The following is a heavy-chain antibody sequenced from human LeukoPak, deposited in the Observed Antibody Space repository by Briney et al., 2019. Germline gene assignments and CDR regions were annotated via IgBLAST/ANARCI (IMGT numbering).Heavy chain of an antibody. J-gene: IGHJ6*03. D-gene: IGHD3-22*01. CDR3: ARATAWYYYDSSGYPEGPYYYMDV. CDR2: IRYDGSNK. V-gene: IGHV3-30*02. CDR1: GFTFRSYG. Sequence: GGSLRLSCAASGFTFRSYGMHWVRQAPGKGLEWVAFIRYDGSNKYYADSVKGRFTISRDNAKNTLYLQMNSLRAEDTAVYYCARATAWYYYDSSGYPEGPYYYMDVWGKGTTVTVSS.